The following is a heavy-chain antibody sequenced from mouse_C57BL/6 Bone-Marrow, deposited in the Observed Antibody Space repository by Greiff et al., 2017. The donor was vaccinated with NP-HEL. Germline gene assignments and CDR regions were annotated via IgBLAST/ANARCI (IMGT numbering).Heavy chain of an antibody. CDR1: GFNIKDYY. J-gene: IGHJ1*03. CDR3: TTPVVATDWYFDV. D-gene: IGHD1-1*01. Sequence: EVKLQESGAELVRPGASVKLSCTASGFNIKDYYMHWVKQRPEQGLEWIGRIDPEDGDTEYAPKFQGKATMTADTSSNTAYLQLSSLTSEDTAVYYCTTPVVATDWYFDVWGTGTTVTVSS. V-gene: IGHV14-1*01. CDR2: IDPEDGDT.